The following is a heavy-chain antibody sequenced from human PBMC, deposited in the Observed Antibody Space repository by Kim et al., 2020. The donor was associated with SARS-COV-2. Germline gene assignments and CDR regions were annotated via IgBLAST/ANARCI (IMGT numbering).Heavy chain of an antibody. CDR2: IYYSGST. CDR3: ARRGFYCSGGSCYGAFDI. Sequence: SETLSLTCTVSGGSISSGDYYWSWIRQPPGKGLEWIGYIYYSGSTYYNPSLKSRVTISVDTSKNQFSLKLSSVTAADTAVYYCARRGFYCSGGSCYGAFDIWGQGTMVTVSS. CDR1: GGSISSGDYY. V-gene: IGHV4-30-4*01. J-gene: IGHJ3*02. D-gene: IGHD2-15*01.